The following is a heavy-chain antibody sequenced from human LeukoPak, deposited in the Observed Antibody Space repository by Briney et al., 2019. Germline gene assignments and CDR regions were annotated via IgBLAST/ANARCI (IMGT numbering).Heavy chain of an antibody. CDR2: IGWNSGSI. CDR1: GFTFDDYA. CDR3: ARDLGYYYYMDV. V-gene: IGHV3-9*01. J-gene: IGHJ6*03. D-gene: IGHD1-26*01. Sequence: GRSLRLSCAASGFTFDDYAMHWVGQAPGKGVEWVSGIGWNSGSIGYADSVKGRFTISRDNAKNSLYLQMNSLRAEDTAVYYCARDLGYYYYMDVWGKGTTVTVSS.